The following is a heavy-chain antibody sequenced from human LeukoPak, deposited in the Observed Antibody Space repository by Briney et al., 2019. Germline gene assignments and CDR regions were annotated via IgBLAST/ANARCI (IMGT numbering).Heavy chain of an antibody. CDR2: ISSSSSDI. CDR1: GFTFSSYT. Sequence: GGSLRLSCAASGFTFSSYTMSWVRQAPGKGLEWISYISSSSSDIYYADSVKGRFTISRDNAKNSLYLQMNSLRAEDTAVYYCVGRGYSYGNFDYWGQGTLVTVSS. J-gene: IGHJ4*02. D-gene: IGHD5-18*01. V-gene: IGHV3-48*01. CDR3: VGRGYSYGNFDY.